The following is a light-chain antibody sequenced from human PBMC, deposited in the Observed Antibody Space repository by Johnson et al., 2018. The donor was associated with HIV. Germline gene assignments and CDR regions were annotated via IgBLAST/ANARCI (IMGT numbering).Light chain of an antibody. CDR1: SSNIGNNY. CDR3: GTWDSSLSAGRV. CDR2: DSN. V-gene: IGLV1-51*01. Sequence: QSVLTQPPSVSAAPGQKVTISCSGSSSNIGNNYVSWYQHLPGAAPKLLIYDSNKRPSGIPDRFSGSKYGTSATLGITGLQTGDEADYYCGTWDSSLSAGRVFGTGTKVTVL. J-gene: IGLJ1*01.